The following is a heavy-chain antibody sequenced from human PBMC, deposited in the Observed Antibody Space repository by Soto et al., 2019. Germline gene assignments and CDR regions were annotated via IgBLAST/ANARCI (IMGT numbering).Heavy chain of an antibody. Sequence: ASVKVSRKASGYTFTTYVMHWVRQAPGQRLEWMGWINAGNDNTKYSQKFQGRVTITRDTSASTVYVELSSLSSEDTAVYYCARVGHYYYGMDVWGQGTTVTVSS. V-gene: IGHV1-3*01. CDR2: INAGNDNT. CDR3: ARVGHYYYGMDV. CDR1: GYTFTTYV. J-gene: IGHJ6*02. D-gene: IGHD3-10*01.